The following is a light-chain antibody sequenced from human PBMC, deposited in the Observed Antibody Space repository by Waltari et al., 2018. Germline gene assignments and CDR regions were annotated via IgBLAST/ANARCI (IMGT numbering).Light chain of an antibody. V-gene: IGLV4-69*01. Sequence: QLVLTQSPSASASLGDSVKLTCTLSSGNSNYAIAWHQQPAEKGPRYLMKITRDGSHNKGAGIPDLFSGSTSGAERYLTISSLQSEDEADYYCQTWGAGIRVFGTGTKVTVL. CDR3: QTWGAGIRV. CDR2: ITRDGSH. CDR1: SGNSNYA. J-gene: IGLJ1*01.